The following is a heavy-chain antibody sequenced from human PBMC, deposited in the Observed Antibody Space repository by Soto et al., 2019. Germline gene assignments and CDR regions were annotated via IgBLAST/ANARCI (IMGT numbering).Heavy chain of an antibody. V-gene: IGHV1-8*01. CDR1: GYSFTSYD. J-gene: IGHJ3*01. Sequence: QVQLVQSGAEVKKPGASVKVSCKASGYSFTSYDMNWVRQAPGQGLEWMGWVNPNGGDTDNAQKFQDRVTMTTDTSIRTAYMELSSLRSEDTAVYYCARFSFLAPVTGAEIFDFWGQGTMVTVSS. CDR2: VNPNGGDT. CDR3: ARFSFLAPVTGAEIFDF. D-gene: IGHD2-21*02.